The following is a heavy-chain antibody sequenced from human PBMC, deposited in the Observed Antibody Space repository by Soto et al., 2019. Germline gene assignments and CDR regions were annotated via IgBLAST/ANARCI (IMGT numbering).Heavy chain of an antibody. CDR2: IIPMLDSA. CDR3: ARTYHYDRGGKTYFYYGMDV. V-gene: IGHV1-69*12. D-gene: IGHD3-22*01. J-gene: IGHJ6*02. CDR1: GGTFDNYA. Sequence: QVQLVQSGAEVKKPGSSVKVSCKASGGTFDNYAITWVRQAPGQGLEWMAGIIPMLDSANYAEKFQGRVTNTADESTSTAYREVSSLRSEDTAVYYCARTYHYDRGGKTYFYYGMDVWGQGTTVTVSS.